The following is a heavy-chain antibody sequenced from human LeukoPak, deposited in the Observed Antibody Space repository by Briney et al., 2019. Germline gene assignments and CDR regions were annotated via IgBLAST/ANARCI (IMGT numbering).Heavy chain of an antibody. Sequence: PSETLSLTCTVSGGSISSSSYYWGWIRQPPGKGLEWIGSIYYSGSTYYNPSLKSRVTISVDTSKNQFSLKLSSVTAADTAVYYCARDTEEYFDYWGQGTLVTVSS. J-gene: IGHJ4*02. D-gene: IGHD1-14*01. CDR1: GGSISSSSYY. CDR2: IYYSGST. CDR3: ARDTEEYFDY. V-gene: IGHV4-39*07.